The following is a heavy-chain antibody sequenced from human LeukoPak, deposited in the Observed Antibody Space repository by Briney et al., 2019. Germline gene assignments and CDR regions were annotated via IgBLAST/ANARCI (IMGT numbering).Heavy chain of an antibody. CDR1: GFTFSTYI. J-gene: IGHJ4*02. V-gene: IGHV3-21*01. CDR2: ISSSSSYI. CDR3: ASSYYDFWSVLDY. D-gene: IGHD3-3*01. Sequence: GGSLRFSCAASGFTFSTYIMNWVRQAPGKGLEWVSSISSSSSYIYYADSVKGRFTISRDNAKNSLYLQMDSLRAEDTAVYYCASSYYDFWSVLDYWGQGTLVTVSS.